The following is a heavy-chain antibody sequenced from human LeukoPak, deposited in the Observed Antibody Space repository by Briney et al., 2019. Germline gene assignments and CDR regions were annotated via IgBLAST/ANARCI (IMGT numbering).Heavy chain of an antibody. Sequence: PGGSLRLSCAASGFTFSSYSMNWVRQAPGKGLEWVSSISSSSSYIYYADSVKGQFTISRDNAKNSLYLQMNSLRAEDTAVYYCARVKKVSSSLDYWGQGTLVTVSS. D-gene: IGHD6-13*01. CDR2: ISSSSSYI. CDR3: ARVKKVSSSLDY. CDR1: GFTFSSYS. J-gene: IGHJ4*02. V-gene: IGHV3-21*01.